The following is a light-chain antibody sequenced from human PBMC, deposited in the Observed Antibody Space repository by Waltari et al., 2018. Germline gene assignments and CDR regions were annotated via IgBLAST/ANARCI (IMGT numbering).Light chain of an antibody. J-gene: IGLJ2*01. CDR2: KDP. CDR1: ALPKHD. V-gene: IGLV3-25*03. Sequence: SYRLTQPPSVSVPPGHTARITCPGDALPKHDPYWYQQKAGQAPVLVVYKDPERASGIPERFSGSSSGTTVTLTIRGAQAEDEADYYCQSADGSGAYRAFGGGTKLTVL. CDR3: QSADGSGAYRA.